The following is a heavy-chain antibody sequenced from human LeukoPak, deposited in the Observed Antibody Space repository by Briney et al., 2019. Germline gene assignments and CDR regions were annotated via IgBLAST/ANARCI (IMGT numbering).Heavy chain of an antibody. CDR2: ISDTGGTT. Sequence: GGSLRLSCAASGFTFSTYAMSWVRQAPGKGLEWVSTISDTGGTTYYADSVKGRFTISRDNPKNTLYLQMNSLRAEDTAAYYCAKNIRFLWDSGDYWGQGTLVTVSS. CDR3: AKNIRFLWDSGDY. CDR1: GFTFSTYA. J-gene: IGHJ4*02. D-gene: IGHD3/OR15-3a*01. V-gene: IGHV3-23*01.